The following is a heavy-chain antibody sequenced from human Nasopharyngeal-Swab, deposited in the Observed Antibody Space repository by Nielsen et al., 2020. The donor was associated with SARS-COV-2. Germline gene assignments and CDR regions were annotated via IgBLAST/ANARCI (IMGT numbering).Heavy chain of an antibody. CDR1: GFTFSSYW. CDR3: ARSRKLMDV. CDR2: IDSDGSST. D-gene: IGHD6-13*01. Sequence: GESLKISCAASGFTFSSYWMHWVRQAPGKGLVWVSRIDSDGSSTSYADSVKGRFTISRDNAKNTLYLQMNSLRAEDTAVYYCARSRKLMDVWGQGTTVTVSS. J-gene: IGHJ6*02. V-gene: IGHV3-74*01.